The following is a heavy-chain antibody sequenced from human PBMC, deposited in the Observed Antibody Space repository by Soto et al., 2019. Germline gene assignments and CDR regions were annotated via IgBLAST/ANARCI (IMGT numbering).Heavy chain of an antibody. D-gene: IGHD6-19*01. CDR2: IYHTGST. J-gene: IGHJ4*02. Sequence: SETLSLTCSVSGGSISTVGHYWTWIRQPPGKGLEWIGSIYHTGSTYYSKSLRSRLTMSVDTSKRQFSLRLSSVTAADTAVYYCARHLKAVAAAMAYWGQGIPVTVSS. V-gene: IGHV4-31*03. CDR3: ARHLKAVAAAMAY. CDR1: GGSISTVGHY.